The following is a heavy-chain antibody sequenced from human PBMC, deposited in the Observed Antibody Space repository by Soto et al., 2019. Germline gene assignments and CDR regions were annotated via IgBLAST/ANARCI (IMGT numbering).Heavy chain of an antibody. CDR2: IYPGDSDT. CDR3: ARGEGTLYCSGGSCYPRANYGMDV. Sequence: PGESLKISCKGSGYSFTSYWIGWVRPMPGKGLEWMGIIYPGDSDTRYSPSFQGQVTISADKSISTAYLQWSSLKASDTAMYYCARGEGTLYCSGGSCYPRANYGMDVWGQGTTVTVSS. J-gene: IGHJ6*02. V-gene: IGHV5-51*01. CDR1: GYSFTSYW. D-gene: IGHD2-15*01.